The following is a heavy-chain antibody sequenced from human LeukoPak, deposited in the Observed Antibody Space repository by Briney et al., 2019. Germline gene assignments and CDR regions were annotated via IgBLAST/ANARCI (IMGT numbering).Heavy chain of an antibody. CDR2: IYTSGST. CDR1: GGSISSYY. D-gene: IGHD3-10*01. J-gene: IGHJ6*03. Sequence: PSETLSLTCIVSGGSISSYYWSWIRPPAGKGLEWIGRIYTSGSTNYNPSLKSRVTMSVDTCKSQFSLKLSSVTAADTAVYYWARVRGYYGSGTRHYYYYMDVWGKGTTVTVSS. CDR3: ARVRGYYGSGTRHYYYYMDV. V-gene: IGHV4-4*07.